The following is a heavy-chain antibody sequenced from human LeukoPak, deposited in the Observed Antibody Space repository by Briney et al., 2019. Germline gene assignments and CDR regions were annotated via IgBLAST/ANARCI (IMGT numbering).Heavy chain of an antibody. CDR3: ARAAYSSTWYSRYFDL. CDR1: GFTFRNYA. Sequence: GGSLRLSCAASGFTFRNYAMSWVRQAPGKGLEWVSAINGNDGSTYYADSVKGRFTISRENAKNSLYLQMNSLRAGDTAVYYCARAAYSSTWYSRYFDLWGRGTLVTVSS. CDR2: INGNDGST. V-gene: IGHV3-23*01. D-gene: IGHD6-13*01. J-gene: IGHJ2*01.